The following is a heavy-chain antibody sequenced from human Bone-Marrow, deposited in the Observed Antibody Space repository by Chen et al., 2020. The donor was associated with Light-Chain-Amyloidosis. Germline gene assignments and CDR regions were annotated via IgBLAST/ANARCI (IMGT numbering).Heavy chain of an antibody. Sequence: QVQLRESGPGLVQASETLSLTCPVSGGSIRSYFWRWIRQSPGKGLELIGYIYYDGSTHYNPSLKSRVTISVDTSKNQFSLKLNSVTAADTAVYYCAREGTAMGRGQFLNFFYYMDVWGKGTTVTVSS. CDR2: IYYDGST. CDR1: GGSIRSYF. D-gene: IGHD5-18*01. CDR3: AREGTAMGRGQFLNFFYYMDV. J-gene: IGHJ6*03. V-gene: IGHV4-59*12.